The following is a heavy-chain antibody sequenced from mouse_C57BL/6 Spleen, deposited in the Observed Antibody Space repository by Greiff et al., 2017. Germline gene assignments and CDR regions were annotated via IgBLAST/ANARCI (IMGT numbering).Heavy chain of an antibody. CDR3: ARARADYYGSGGYAMDY. CDR1: GYTFTSYW. Sequence: QVQLQQPGAELVKPGASVKMSCKASGYTFTSYWITWVKQRPGQGLEWIGDIYPGSGSTNYNEKFKSKATLTVDTSSSTAYMQLSSLTSEDSAVYYCARARADYYGSGGYAMDYWGQGTSVTVSS. J-gene: IGHJ4*01. CDR2: IYPGSGST. V-gene: IGHV1-55*01. D-gene: IGHD1-1*01.